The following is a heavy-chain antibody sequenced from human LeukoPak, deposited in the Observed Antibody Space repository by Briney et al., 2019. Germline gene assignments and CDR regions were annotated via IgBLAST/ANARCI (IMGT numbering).Heavy chain of an antibody. CDR2: MNPNSGNT. V-gene: IGHV1-8*01. CDR1: GYTFTSYD. CDR3: ARDLIFGVVPLYNWFDP. Sequence: ASVKVSCKASGYTFTSYDINWVRQATGQGLEWMGWMNPNSGNTGYAQKFQGRVTMTRNTSISTAYMELSSLRSEDTAVYYCARDLIFGVVPLYNWFDPWGQGTLVTVSS. D-gene: IGHD3-3*01. J-gene: IGHJ5*02.